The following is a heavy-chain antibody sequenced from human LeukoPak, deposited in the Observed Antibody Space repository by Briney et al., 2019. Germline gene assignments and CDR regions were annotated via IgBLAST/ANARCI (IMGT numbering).Heavy chain of an antibody. V-gene: IGHV3-21*01. CDR2: ISSSSSYI. CDR1: GFTFSSYS. D-gene: IGHD2-2*03. Sequence: GGSLRLSCAASGFTFSSYSMNWVRQAPGKGLEWVSSISSSSSYIYYADSVKGRFTISRDNAKNSLYLQMNSLRAEDTAVYYCARDRVDIVVVPAVPYFDYWDQGTLVTVSS. J-gene: IGHJ4*02. CDR3: ARDRVDIVVVPAVPYFDY.